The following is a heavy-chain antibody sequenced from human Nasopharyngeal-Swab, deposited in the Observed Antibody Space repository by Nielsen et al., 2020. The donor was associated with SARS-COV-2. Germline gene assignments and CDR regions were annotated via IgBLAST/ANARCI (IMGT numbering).Heavy chain of an antibody. CDR1: GFTFSSYW. Sequence: GGSLRLSCAASGFTFSSYWMHWVRQAPGKGLVWVSRIKTDGSSTNYADSVKGRFTISRDNAKNTLFLEMNSLRAEDTAVYYCARETALRVYYHMDVWGKGTTVTVS. J-gene: IGHJ6*03. CDR2: IKTDGSST. D-gene: IGHD2-21*02. CDR3: ARETALRVYYHMDV. V-gene: IGHV3-74*01.